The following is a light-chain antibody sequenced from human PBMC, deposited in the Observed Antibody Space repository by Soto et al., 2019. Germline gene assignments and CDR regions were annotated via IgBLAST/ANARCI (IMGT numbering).Light chain of an antibody. CDR2: SAS. Sequence: EVVLTQSLGTLSLTSGERATLSCRASRSISGTYVAWYQQKPGQAPRLLIYSASTRATGTPARFSGSGSGTKFTLSISSLQSEDFAVYYCQQYNNWPITFGQGTRLEIK. J-gene: IGKJ5*01. CDR1: RSISGTY. CDR3: QQYNNWPIT. V-gene: IGKV3D-15*01.